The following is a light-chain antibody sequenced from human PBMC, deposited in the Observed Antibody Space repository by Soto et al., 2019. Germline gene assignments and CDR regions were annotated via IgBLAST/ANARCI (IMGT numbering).Light chain of an antibody. CDR2: DAS. Sequence: EIVLTQSPGTLSLSPGERATLSCRASQSVSNNYLAWYQQKPGQAPRLLIYDASTRATGIPARFSGSGSGTDFTLTINRLEPEDFAVYYCQQYGDLPWTFGQGTKVDIK. CDR3: QQYGDLPWT. J-gene: IGKJ1*01. V-gene: IGKV3-20*01. CDR1: QSVSNNY.